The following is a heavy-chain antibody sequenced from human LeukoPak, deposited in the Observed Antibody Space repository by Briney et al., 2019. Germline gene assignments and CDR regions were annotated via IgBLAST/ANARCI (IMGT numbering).Heavy chain of an antibody. CDR2: TSGGGGVT. V-gene: IGHV3-23*01. D-gene: IGHD4-17*01. CDR3: VIAVRATRGYYYSGMDV. J-gene: IGHJ6*02. Sequence: SGGSLRLSSAASRFTFNGYAMSWVRQAPEKGLEWVSSTSGGGGVTYYADSVKGRFTISRDNSVNTLYLQMNSLTAGDTALYYCVIAVRATRGYYYSGMDVWGQGTTVTVSS. CDR1: RFTFNGYA.